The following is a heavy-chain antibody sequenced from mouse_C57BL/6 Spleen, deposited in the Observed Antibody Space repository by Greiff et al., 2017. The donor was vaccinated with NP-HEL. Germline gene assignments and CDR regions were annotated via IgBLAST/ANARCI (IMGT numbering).Heavy chain of an antibody. V-gene: IGHV3-6*01. J-gene: IGHJ2*01. CDR3: ARATHYYGSPLDY. CDR2: ISYDGSN. D-gene: IGHD1-1*01. Sequence: EVQLQQSGPGLVKPSQSLSLTCSVTGYSITSGYYWNWIRQFPGNKLEWMGYISYDGSNNYNPSLKNRISITRDTSKNQFFLKLNSVTTEDTATYYCARATHYYGSPLDYWGQGTTLTVSS. CDR1: GYSITSGYY.